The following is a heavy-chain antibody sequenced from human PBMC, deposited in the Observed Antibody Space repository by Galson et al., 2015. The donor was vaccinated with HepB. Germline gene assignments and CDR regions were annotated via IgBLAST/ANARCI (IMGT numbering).Heavy chain of an antibody. J-gene: IGHJ6*02. CDR1: GHTFTTYW. CDR3: ARQPGGRGLDV. D-gene: IGHD2-15*01. CDR2: IYPGDSET. Sequence: QSGAEVKKPGESLKTSCKGSGHTFTTYWTAWVRQMPGRGLEWIGVIYPGDSETKYSPSFQGHVTISADKSTTTAYLQWNSLKASDSAIYYCARQPGGRGLDVWGQGTTVTVSS. V-gene: IGHV5-51*01.